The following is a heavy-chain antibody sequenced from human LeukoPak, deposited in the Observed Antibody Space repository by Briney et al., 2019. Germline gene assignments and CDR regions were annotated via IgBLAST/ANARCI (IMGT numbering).Heavy chain of an antibody. J-gene: IGHJ4*02. CDR1: GFTFSNYA. V-gene: IGHV3-23*01. CDR2: ISGSGGST. Sequence: GGSLRLSCGASGFTFSNYAMSWVRQAPGKGLEWVSSISGSGGSTYYADSVKGRFTISRDNSKNTLYLQMNSLRAEDTAVYYCAKVKRNYYDSSGYSDYWGQGTLVTVSS. CDR3: AKVKRNYYDSSGYSDY. D-gene: IGHD3-22*01.